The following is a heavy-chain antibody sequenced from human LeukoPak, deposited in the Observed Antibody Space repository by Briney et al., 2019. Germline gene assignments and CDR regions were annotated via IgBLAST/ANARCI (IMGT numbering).Heavy chain of an antibody. D-gene: IGHD4-17*01. CDR1: GFTFSTFSRSW. Sequence: PGGSLRLSCAAPGFTFSTFSRSWMSWVRQAPGKGLEWVANIKEDGSQKFYVDSVKGRFTISRDNARNSLYLQMNSLRAEDTGVYGCARLHDYGELRVWFDSWGQGTLVTVSS. J-gene: IGHJ5*01. CDR3: ARLHDYGELRVWFDS. V-gene: IGHV3-7*01. CDR2: IKEDGSQK.